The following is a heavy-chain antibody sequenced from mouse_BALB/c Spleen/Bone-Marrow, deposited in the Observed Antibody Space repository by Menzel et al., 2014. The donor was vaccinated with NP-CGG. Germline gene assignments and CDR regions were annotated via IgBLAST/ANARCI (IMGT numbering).Heavy chain of an antibody. CDR2: INPSNGRT. V-gene: IGHV1S81*02. CDR3: ARTYFDY. Sequence: VQLQQSGAELVKPGASVKLSCKASGYTFTSYWMHWVKQRPGQGLEWIGEINPSNGRTNYNEKFKSKATLTVDKSSSTAYMQLSSLTSEDSAVYYCARTYFDYGGQGTTLTVSS. J-gene: IGHJ2*01. CDR1: GYTFTSYW.